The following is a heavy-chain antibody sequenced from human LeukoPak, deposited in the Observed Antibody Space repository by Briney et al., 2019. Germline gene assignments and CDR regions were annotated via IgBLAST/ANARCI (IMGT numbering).Heavy chain of an antibody. J-gene: IGHJ3*02. CDR1: GGSISSYY. V-gene: IGHV4-59*01. D-gene: IGHD4-23*01. CDR3: ARWVDTVVTASFDI. CDR2: IYYSGST. Sequence: SETLSLTCTVSGGSISSYYWSWIRQPPGKGLEWIGYIYYSGSTNYNPSLKSRVTISVDTSKNQFSLKLSSVTAADTAVYYCARWVDTVVTASFDIWGQGTTVTVSS.